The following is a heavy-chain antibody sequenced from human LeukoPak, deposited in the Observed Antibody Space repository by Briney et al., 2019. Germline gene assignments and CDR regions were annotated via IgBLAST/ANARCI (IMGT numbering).Heavy chain of an antibody. V-gene: IGHV1-69*06. D-gene: IGHD5-12*01. J-gene: IGHJ4*02. CDR3: AQEGGYSGYDPFDY. Sequence: SVKISCKASGGTFSSYAISWVRQAPGRGLEWMGGIIPIFGTANYAQKFQGRVTITADKSTSTAYMELSSLRSEDTAVYYCAQEGGYSGYDPFDYWGQGTLVTVSS. CDR2: IIPIFGTA. CDR1: GGTFSSYA.